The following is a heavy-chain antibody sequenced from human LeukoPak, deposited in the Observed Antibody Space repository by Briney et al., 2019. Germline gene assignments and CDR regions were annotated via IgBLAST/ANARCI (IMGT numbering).Heavy chain of an antibody. CDR1: GFTFSSYG. J-gene: IGHJ6*04. Sequence: GGSLRLSCAASGFTFSSYGMHWVRQAPGKGLEWVAFIRYDGSNKYYADSVKGRFTISRDNSKNTLYLQMNSLRAEDTAVYYCTSYLTEYCSGGNCYSDVWGKGTTVTISS. CDR2: IRYDGSNK. CDR3: TSYLTEYCSGGNCYSDV. V-gene: IGHV3-30*02. D-gene: IGHD2-15*01.